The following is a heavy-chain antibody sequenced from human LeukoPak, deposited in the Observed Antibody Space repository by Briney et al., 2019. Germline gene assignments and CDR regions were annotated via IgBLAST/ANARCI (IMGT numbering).Heavy chain of an antibody. D-gene: IGHD3-10*01. CDR1: GFTFSSYG. CDR2: ISSSGSTI. Sequence: QTGRSLRLSCAASGFTFSSYGMHWVRQAPGKGLEWVSYISSSGSTIYYADSVKGRFTISRDNAKNSLYLQMNSLRAEDTAVYYCARVPYGGRFGYFDYWGQGTLVTVSS. CDR3: ARVPYGGRFGYFDY. J-gene: IGHJ4*02. V-gene: IGHV3-48*04.